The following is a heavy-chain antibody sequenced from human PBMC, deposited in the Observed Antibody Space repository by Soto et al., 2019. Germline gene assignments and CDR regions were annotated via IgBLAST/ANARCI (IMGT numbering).Heavy chain of an antibody. CDR1: GGSISSSSYY. CDR3: ARRAVDYDDSSGYYSPVVRFDP. V-gene: IGHV4-39*01. CDR2: IYYSGST. D-gene: IGHD3-22*01. Sequence: QLQLQESGPGLVKPSETLSLTCTVSGGSISSSSYYWGWIRQPPGKGLEWIGSIYYSGSTYYNPSLKSLLTISVDTSKNQFSLKLSSVTAADTAVYYCARRAVDYDDSSGYYSPVVRFDPWGQGTLVTVSS. J-gene: IGHJ5*02.